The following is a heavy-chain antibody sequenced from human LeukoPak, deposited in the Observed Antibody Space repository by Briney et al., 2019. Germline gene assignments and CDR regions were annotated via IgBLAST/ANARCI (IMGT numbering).Heavy chain of an antibody. Sequence: GGSLRLSCAASGFTFSDYYMSWIRQAPGKGLEWVSYISSSGSTIYYADSVKGRFTISRDNSKNTLYLQMNSLRAEDTAVYYCAKLPMIRGVIISIEPTYWGQGTLVTVSS. J-gene: IGHJ4*02. CDR2: ISSSGSTI. D-gene: IGHD3-10*01. CDR3: AKLPMIRGVIISIEPTY. V-gene: IGHV3-11*01. CDR1: GFTFSDYY.